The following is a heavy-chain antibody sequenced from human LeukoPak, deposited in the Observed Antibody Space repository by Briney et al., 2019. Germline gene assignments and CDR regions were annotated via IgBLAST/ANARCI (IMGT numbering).Heavy chain of an antibody. CDR1: GGSISSGGYS. D-gene: IGHD3-10*01. J-gene: IGHJ4*02. CDR2: IYHSGST. CDR3: ARGARYYGSGCVYFDY. V-gene: IGHV4-30-2*01. Sequence: PSETLSLTCAVSGGSISSGGYSWSWIRQPPGKGLEWIGYIYHSGSTYYNPSLKSRVTISVDRSKNQFSLKLSSVTAADTAVYYCARGARYYGSGCVYFDYWGQGTLVTVSS.